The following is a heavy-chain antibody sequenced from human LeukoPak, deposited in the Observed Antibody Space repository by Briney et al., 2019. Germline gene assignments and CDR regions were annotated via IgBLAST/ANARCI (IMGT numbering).Heavy chain of an antibody. CDR2: ISWNSGSI. CDR1: GFTFDDYA. CDR3: ARDRVPGSGSYHD. D-gene: IGHD3-10*01. Sequence: PGGSLRLSCAASGFTFDDYAMHWVRQAPGKGLEWVSGISWNSGSIGYADSVKGRFTISRDNAKNSLYLQMNSLRAEDTAVYYCARDRVPGSGSYHDWGQGTLVTVSS. V-gene: IGHV3-9*01. J-gene: IGHJ4*02.